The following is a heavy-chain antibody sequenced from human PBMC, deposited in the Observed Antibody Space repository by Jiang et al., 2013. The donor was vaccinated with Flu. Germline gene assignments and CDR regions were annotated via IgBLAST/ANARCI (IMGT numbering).Heavy chain of an antibody. CDR3: ARVEIVTNYDILTGYNGLDYFDY. J-gene: IGHJ4*02. D-gene: IGHD3-9*01. Sequence: SGAEVKKPGASVKVSCKASGYTFTSYGISWVRQAPGQGLEWMGWISAYNGNTNYAQKLQGRVTMTTDTSTSTAYMELRSLRSDDTAVYYCARVEIVTNYDILTGYNGLDYFDYWGQGTLVTVSS. CDR2: ISAYNGNT. V-gene: IGHV1-18*04. CDR1: GYTFTSYG.